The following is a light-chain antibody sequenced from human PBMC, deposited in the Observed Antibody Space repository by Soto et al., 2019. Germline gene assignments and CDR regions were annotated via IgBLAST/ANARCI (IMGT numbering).Light chain of an antibody. V-gene: IGKV1-5*03. CDR3: QQYNSYSPLT. CDR2: KAS. CDR1: QSISSW. Sequence: DIQMTQSPSTLSASVGDRVTITCRASQSISSWLAWYQQKPGKAPKLLIYKASGLESGVPSRFSGSGSGTDFTLTISSLQPDDFATYYCQQYNSYSPLTFGGATKVEIK. J-gene: IGKJ4*01.